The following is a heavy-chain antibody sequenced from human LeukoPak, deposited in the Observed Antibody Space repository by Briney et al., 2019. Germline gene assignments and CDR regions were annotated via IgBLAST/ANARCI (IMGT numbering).Heavy chain of an antibody. CDR3: ARAGSGSSRPYYFDY. CDR1: GFTFSSYG. D-gene: IGHD1-26*01. J-gene: IGHJ4*02. CDR2: IWYDGSNK. Sequence: PGGSLRLSCAASGFTFSSYGMHWVRQAPGKGLEWVAVIWYDGSNKYYADSVKGRFTISRDNSKNTLYLQMNSLRAEDTAVYHCARAGSGSSRPYYFDYWGQGTLVTVSS. V-gene: IGHV3-33*01.